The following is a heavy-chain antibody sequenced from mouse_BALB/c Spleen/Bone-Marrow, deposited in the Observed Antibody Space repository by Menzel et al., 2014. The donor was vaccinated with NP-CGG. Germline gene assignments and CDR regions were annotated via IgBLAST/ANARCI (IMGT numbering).Heavy chain of an antibody. CDR2: IYPGAGST. CDR3: ARSGDGSGYGFAY. J-gene: IGHJ3*01. CDR1: GYTFTSYD. D-gene: IGHD3-2*01. V-gene: IGHV1S56*01. Sequence: VQLPQSGPELVKPGALVKISCKASGYTFTSYDINWVKQRPGQGLEWIGWIYPGAGSTKNNEKFKGKATLTADKSSSTAYMQQSSLTSENSAVYFCARSGDGSGYGFAYWGQGTLVTVAA.